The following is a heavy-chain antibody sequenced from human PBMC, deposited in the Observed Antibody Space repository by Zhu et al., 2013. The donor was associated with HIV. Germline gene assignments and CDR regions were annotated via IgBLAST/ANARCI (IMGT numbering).Heavy chain of an antibody. J-gene: IGHJ5*02. CDR1: GGTFSSYA. D-gene: IGHD5-12*01. CDR2: IIPMFGTA. CDR3: ARDRXMATINXFDP. V-gene: IGHV1-69*01. Sequence: QVQLVQSGAEVKKPGSSVRVSCKASGGTFSSYAISWVRQAPGQGLEWMGGIIPMFGTANYAQKFQGRVTIIADESTSTAYMELSSLRSEDTAVYYCARDRXMATINXFDPGPGNPGHRLL.